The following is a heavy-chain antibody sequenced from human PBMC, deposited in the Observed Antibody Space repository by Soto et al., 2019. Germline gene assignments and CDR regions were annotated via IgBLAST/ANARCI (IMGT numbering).Heavy chain of an antibody. J-gene: IGHJ3*02. D-gene: IGHD5-12*01. Sequence: GGLLRLSCAASGFTFSSYSMNWVRQAPGKGLEWVSSISSRSSYIYYADSVKGRFTISRDNAKNSLYLQMNSLRAEGTAVYYCARERGYDNDAFDIWGQGTMVTVSS. CDR3: ARERGYDNDAFDI. V-gene: IGHV3-21*01. CDR1: GFTFSSYS. CDR2: ISSRSSYI.